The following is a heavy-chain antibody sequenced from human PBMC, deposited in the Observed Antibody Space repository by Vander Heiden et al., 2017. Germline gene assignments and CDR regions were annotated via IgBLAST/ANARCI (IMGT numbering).Heavy chain of an antibody. CDR3: ARLSANYYGTDWHFDL. CDR2: IDPSDSYT. V-gene: IGHV5-10-1*03. CDR1: GYTFRNYW. J-gene: IGHJ2*01. Sequence: EVQLVPSGAEEKKPGESLKLYCKGSGYTFRNYWINWVRQKPGKGLEWLGRIDPSDSYTNYSPSFQGHVTISVDNSISTAYLQWGSLKASDSGMYFCARLSANYYGTDWHFDLWGRGTLVTVSS. D-gene: IGHD1-26*01.